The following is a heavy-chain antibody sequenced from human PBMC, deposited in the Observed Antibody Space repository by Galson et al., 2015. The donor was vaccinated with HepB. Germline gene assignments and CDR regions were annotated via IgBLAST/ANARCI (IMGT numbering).Heavy chain of an antibody. CDR1: GGTFSSYA. CDR2: TIPILGIA. D-gene: IGHD5-18*01. V-gene: IGHV1-69*04. Sequence: SVKVSCKASGGTFSSYAISWVRQAPGQGLEWMGRTIPILGIANYAQKFQGRVTITADKSTSTAYMELSSLRSEDTAVYYCARDSYGWTYFDYWGQGTLVTVSS. J-gene: IGHJ4*02. CDR3: ARDSYGWTYFDY.